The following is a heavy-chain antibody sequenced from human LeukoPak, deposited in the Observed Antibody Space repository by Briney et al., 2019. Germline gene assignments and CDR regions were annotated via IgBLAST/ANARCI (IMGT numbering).Heavy chain of an antibody. J-gene: IGHJ4*02. Sequence: GGSLRLSCAASGFTFTNAWMSWVRQAPGKGLEWVGRIKSKGDGETTDYAAHVKGRFTMSRDDSKATLFLQIHSLETEDTAMYYCTTDLGLTMIRGVIVSWGQGTLVTVSS. V-gene: IGHV3-15*01. CDR2: IKSKGDGETT. CDR1: GFTFTNAW. CDR3: TTDLGLTMIRGVIVS. D-gene: IGHD3-10*01.